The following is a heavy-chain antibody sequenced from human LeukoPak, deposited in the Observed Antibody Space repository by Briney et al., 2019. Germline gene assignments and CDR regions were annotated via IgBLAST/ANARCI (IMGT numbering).Heavy chain of an antibody. CDR3: AKSVESAVTTNPYFDY. V-gene: IGHV3-23*01. D-gene: IGHD4-17*01. J-gene: IGHJ4*02. CDR2: ISGSGGST. Sequence: GGSLRLPCAASGFTFSDYAMSWVRQAPGKGLKWVSVISGSGGSTYNADSVKGRFTISRDNSKNTLYLQMNSLRAEDTAVYYCAKSVESAVTTNPYFDYWGQGTLVTVSS. CDR1: GFTFSDYA.